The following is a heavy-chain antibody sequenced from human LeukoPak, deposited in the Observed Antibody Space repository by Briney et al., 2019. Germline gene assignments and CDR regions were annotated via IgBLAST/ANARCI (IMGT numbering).Heavy chain of an antibody. CDR3: ARDPGSGWYPDY. CDR2: ISSSSTFI. CDR1: GFTFSSYT. J-gene: IGHJ4*02. Sequence: GGSLRLSCAASGFTFSSYTMNWVRQAPGKGLEWVSSISSSSTFIYYADSVKGRFTISRDNAKKSLYLQMNSLRAEDTAVYYRARDPGSGWYPDYWGQGTLVTVSS. V-gene: IGHV3-21*01. D-gene: IGHD6-19*01.